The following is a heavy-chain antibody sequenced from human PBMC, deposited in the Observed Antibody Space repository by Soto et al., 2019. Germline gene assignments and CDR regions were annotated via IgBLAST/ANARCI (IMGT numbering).Heavy chain of an antibody. V-gene: IGHV4-59*01. CDR2: IYYSGST. CDR1: GGSISSYY. Sequence: QVQLQESGPGLVKPSETLSLTCTVSGGSISSYYWSWIRQPPGKGLEWIGYIYYSGSTNYNPSLKSRVTISVDTSKNQVSLKLSSVTAADTAVYYCARGRYSSSSYYYYYMDVWGKGTTVTVSS. D-gene: IGHD6-6*01. J-gene: IGHJ6*03. CDR3: ARGRYSSSSYYYYYMDV.